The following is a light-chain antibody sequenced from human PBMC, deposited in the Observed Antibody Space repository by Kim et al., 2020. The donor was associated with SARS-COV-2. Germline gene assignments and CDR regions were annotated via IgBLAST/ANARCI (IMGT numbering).Light chain of an antibody. J-gene: IGLJ3*02. CDR3: GADHGSGSNFVSV. CDR1: SGCSNYK. V-gene: IGLV9-49*01. CDR2: VSTGGIVG. Sequence: CTLSSGCSNYKVDWYQQRPGKGPRFVMRVSTGGIVGSKGDGIPDRFSVLGSGLNRYLTIKNIQEEDESDYHCGADHGSGSNFVSVFGGGTQLTVL.